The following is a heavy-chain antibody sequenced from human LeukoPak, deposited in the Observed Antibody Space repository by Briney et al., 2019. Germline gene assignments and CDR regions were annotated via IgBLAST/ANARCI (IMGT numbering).Heavy chain of an antibody. V-gene: IGHV3-23*01. Sequence: GGSLRLSCAASGFIFSSYAMSWVRQAPGKGLEWVSAISGSGGSTYYADSVKGRFTISRDNSKNTLYLQMNSLRAEDTAVYYCAKEPFHPHYYDLGVFDYWGQGTLVTVSS. CDR2: ISGSGGST. D-gene: IGHD3-22*01. CDR3: AKEPFHPHYYDLGVFDY. CDR1: GFIFSSYA. J-gene: IGHJ4*02.